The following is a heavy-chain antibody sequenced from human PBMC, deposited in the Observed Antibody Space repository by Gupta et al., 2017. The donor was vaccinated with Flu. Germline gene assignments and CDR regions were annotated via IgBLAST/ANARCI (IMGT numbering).Heavy chain of an antibody. Sequence: QAPGKGLEWVASISSNSNYIYYADSVKGRFTISRDNAKSSLYLQRNSLRAEDTAVYYCARDIAAAATGGIFDYWGQGTLVTVSS. CDR3: ARDIAAAATGGIFDY. D-gene: IGHD6-13*01. J-gene: IGHJ4*02. V-gene: IGHV3-21*01. CDR2: ISSNSNYI.